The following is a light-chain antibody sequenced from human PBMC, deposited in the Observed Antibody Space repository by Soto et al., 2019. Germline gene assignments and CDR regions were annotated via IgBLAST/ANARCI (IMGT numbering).Light chain of an antibody. V-gene: IGKV3-11*01. CDR2: DAS. Sequence: EIMLTQSPATLSLSVGDRATISCRASQSVGSWLAWYQQKPGQAPRLLIYDASNLATGIPARFSGSGSGTDFTLTISSLEPEDFAAYYCQHHINCSWAFGPGTKVDIK. CDR3: QHHINCSWA. J-gene: IGKJ3*01. CDR1: QSVGSW.